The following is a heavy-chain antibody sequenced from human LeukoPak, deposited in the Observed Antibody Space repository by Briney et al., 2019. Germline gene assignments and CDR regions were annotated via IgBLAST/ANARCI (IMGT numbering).Heavy chain of an antibody. CDR3: ARRSGSLGWFDP. D-gene: IGHD1-26*01. J-gene: IGHJ5*02. Sequence: SETLSLTCSVSGVSISSYYWSWIRQPPGKGLEWIGYIYTSGSTNYNPSLKSRVTISVDTSKNQFSLKLSSVTAADTAVYYCARRSGSLGWFDPWGQGTLVTVSS. CDR2: IYTSGST. V-gene: IGHV4-4*09. CDR1: GVSISSYY.